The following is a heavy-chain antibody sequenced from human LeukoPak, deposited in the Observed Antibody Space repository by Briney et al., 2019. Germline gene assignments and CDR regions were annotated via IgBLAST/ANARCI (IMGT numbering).Heavy chain of an antibody. Sequence: PSETLSLTCTVSAGSISSYYWTWIRQPAGKGLEWIGRMYTSGSTNYNPSLKSRVTMSIDTSKKQFSLRLHSVTAADTAVYYCATYDQQLAFDNWGQGTLVTVSS. V-gene: IGHV4-4*07. CDR1: AGSISSYY. D-gene: IGHD6-13*01. J-gene: IGHJ4*02. CDR2: MYTSGST. CDR3: ATYDQQLAFDN.